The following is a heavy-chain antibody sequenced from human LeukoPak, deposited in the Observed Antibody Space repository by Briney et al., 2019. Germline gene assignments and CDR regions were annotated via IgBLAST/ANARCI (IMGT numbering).Heavy chain of an antibody. J-gene: IGHJ5*02. CDR1: GFTFSRYW. CDR2: IKQAGSEK. Sequence: GGSLRLSCAASGFTFSRYWMTCVRQAPGKGLEWVANIKQAGSEKYYVDSVKGRFTISRDNAKNSLYLQMNSLRAEDTAVYYCAKDLSVLVRFGESSRERWFDPWGQGTLVTVSS. CDR3: AKDLSVLVRFGESSRERWFDP. D-gene: IGHD3-10*01. V-gene: IGHV3-7*04.